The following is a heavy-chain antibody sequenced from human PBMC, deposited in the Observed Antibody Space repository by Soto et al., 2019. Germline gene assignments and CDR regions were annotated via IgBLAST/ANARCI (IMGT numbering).Heavy chain of an antibody. CDR1: GGTFSSYT. J-gene: IGHJ3*02. D-gene: IGHD3-3*01. CDR2: IIPTVDTV. Sequence: ASVKVSCKASGGTFSSYTINWVRQAPGQGLEWMGRIIPTVDTVNYAQKFQGRVTITADKSTSTAYMELSSLRSEDTAVYYCARGIFGEDAFDIWGQGTMVTVSS. CDR3: ARGIFGEDAFDI. V-gene: IGHV1-69*08.